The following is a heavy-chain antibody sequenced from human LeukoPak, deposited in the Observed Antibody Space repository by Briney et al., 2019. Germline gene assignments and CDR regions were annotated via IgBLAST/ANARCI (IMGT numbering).Heavy chain of an antibody. Sequence: GGSLRLSCAASGFRFSDYSVNWVRQAPGKGLEWISYIGIDSGNTHYADSVKGRFTISGDKAKNSLYLQMHSLRVEDTAVYYCARDYKYAFDNWGQGTLVTVSS. CDR3: ARDYKYAFDN. CDR1: GFRFSDYS. CDR2: IGIDSGNT. D-gene: IGHD5-24*01. V-gene: IGHV3-48*01. J-gene: IGHJ4*02.